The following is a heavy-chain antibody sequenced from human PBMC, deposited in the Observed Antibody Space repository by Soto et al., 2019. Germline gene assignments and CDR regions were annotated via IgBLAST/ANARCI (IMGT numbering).Heavy chain of an antibody. J-gene: IGHJ4*02. Sequence: QVQLVESGGGVVQPGNSLRLSCAASGFTFSSYGMHWVRQAPGKGLEWVAVIWYDGSNKYYADSVKGRFTISRDNSKNTLYLQMNSLRAEDTAVYYCASDQQWLVRFYFDFWGQGTLVTVSS. CDR1: GFTFSSYG. CDR2: IWYDGSNK. V-gene: IGHV3-33*01. CDR3: ASDQQWLVRFYFDF. D-gene: IGHD6-19*01.